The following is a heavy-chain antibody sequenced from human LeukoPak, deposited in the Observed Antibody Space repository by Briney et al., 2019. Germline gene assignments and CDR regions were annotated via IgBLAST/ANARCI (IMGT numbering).Heavy chain of an antibody. D-gene: IGHD4-17*01. J-gene: IGHJ4*02. V-gene: IGHV3-15*01. Sequence: GGSLRLSCAASGFTFSNAWMSWVRQAPGKGLDWVGRIKSKTDGGTTDYAAPVKGRFTISRDDSKNTLYLQMNSLKTEDTAVYYCTTDEASNDYGDPAPIGPFDYWGQGTLVTVSS. CDR3: TTDEASNDYGDPAPIGPFDY. CDR2: IKSKTDGGTT. CDR1: GFTFSNAW.